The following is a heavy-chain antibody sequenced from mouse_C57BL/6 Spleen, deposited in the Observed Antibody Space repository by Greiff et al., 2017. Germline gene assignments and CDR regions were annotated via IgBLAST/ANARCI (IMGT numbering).Heavy chain of an antibody. Sequence: EVQLQQSGPELVKPGASVKIPCKASGYTFTDYNMDWVKQSHGKSLEWIGEINPNNGGTIYNQKFKGKATLTVDKSSSTAYMELRSLTSEDTAVYYCAREDGSSYAMDYWGQGTSVTVSS. V-gene: IGHV1-18*01. J-gene: IGHJ4*01. CDR2: INPNNGGT. CDR3: AREDGSSYAMDY. D-gene: IGHD1-1*01. CDR1: GYTFTDYN.